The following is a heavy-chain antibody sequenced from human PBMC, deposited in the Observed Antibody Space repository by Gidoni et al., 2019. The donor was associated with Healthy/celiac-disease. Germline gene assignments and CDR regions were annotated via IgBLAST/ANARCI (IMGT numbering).Heavy chain of an antibody. CDR2: IYYSGSN. V-gene: IGHV4-31*03. D-gene: IGHD1-7*01. J-gene: IGHJ6*03. Sequence: QVQLQESGPGLVKPSQTLSLTCTVSGGSISSGGYYWSWIRPHPGKGLEWIGYIYYSGSNYDNPSLKSRVTISVDTSKNQCSLKLSSVTAADTAVDYWARDGGITGTTGYYYYYYMDVWGKGTTVTVSS. CDR3: ARDGGITGTTGYYYYYYMDV. CDR1: GGSISSGGYY.